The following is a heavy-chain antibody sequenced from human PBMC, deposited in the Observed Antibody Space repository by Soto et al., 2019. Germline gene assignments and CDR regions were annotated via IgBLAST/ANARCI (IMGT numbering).Heavy chain of an antibody. Sequence: QITLKESGPTLVKPTQTLTLTCTFSGVSLSTSAVGVGWIRQPPGKALEWLALIYWDDNKRYSPSLKSRLTITKDTSTNQVVLTMTNMDPVDSSTYYCAHSAFGSWCASWGQGTPVTVSS. V-gene: IGHV2-5*02. CDR3: AHSAFGSWCAS. J-gene: IGHJ5*02. CDR2: IYWDDNK. CDR1: GVSLSTSAVG. D-gene: IGHD2-15*01.